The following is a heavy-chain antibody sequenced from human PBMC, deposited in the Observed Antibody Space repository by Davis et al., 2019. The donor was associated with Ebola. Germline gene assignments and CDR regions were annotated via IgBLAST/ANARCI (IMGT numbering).Heavy chain of an antibody. CDR2: ISYDGSNK. CDR3: AKVAGPFCGGDCYPHDY. CDR1: GFTFSSYG. J-gene: IGHJ4*02. V-gene: IGHV3-30*18. D-gene: IGHD2-21*01. Sequence: GGSLRLSCAASGFTFSSYGMHWVRQAPGKGLEWVAVISYDGSNKYYADSVKGRFTISRDNSKNTLDLQMHSLRAEDTAIYYCAKVAGPFCGGDCYPHDYWGQGNLVTVSS.